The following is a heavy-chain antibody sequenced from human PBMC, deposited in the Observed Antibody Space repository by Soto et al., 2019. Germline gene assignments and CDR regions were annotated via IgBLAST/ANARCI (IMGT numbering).Heavy chain of an antibody. J-gene: IGHJ6*03. CDR3: ARDRAYYYMDV. CDR1: GFTFNTYS. CDR2: ISSRSDTI. V-gene: IGHV3-48*01. D-gene: IGHD3-10*01. Sequence: GGSLRLSCAASGFTFNTYSMNWVRQAPGKGLEWVSYISSRSDTIYYTDSVKGRFTVSRDNAKNSLYLQVNSVRAEDTAVYYCARDRAYYYMDVWGKGTTVTVSS.